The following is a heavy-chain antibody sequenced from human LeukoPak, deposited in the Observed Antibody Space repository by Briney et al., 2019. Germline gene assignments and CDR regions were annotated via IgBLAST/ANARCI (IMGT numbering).Heavy chain of an antibody. J-gene: IGHJ4*02. CDR2: MNPNSGNT. D-gene: IGHD2-2*01. CDR1: GYTFTSYD. CDR3: AREYCSSTSCYSLVDY. V-gene: IGHV1-8*01. Sequence: ASVKVSCKASGYTFTSYDINWVRQATGQGLEWMGWMNPNSGNTGYAQKFQGRGTMTRNTSISTAYMELSSLRSEDTAVYYCAREYCSSTSCYSLVDYWGQGTLVTVSS.